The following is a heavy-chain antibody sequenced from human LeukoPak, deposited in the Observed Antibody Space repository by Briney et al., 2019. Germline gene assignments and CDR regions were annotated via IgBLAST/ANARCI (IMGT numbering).Heavy chain of an antibody. V-gene: IGHV3-23*01. CDR2: ISGTGRST. CDR3: ARGQRTYYYDTRGGGYFDF. CDR1: GFTFSSYT. Sequence: GGSLRLSCGASGFTFSSYTMTWVRQAPGKGLEWVSLISGTGRSTYYADSVKGRFSISRDNSKTTLYLQVNSLRAEDTAVYYCARGQRTYYYDTRGGGYFDFWGQGILVTVSS. D-gene: IGHD3-22*01. J-gene: IGHJ4*02.